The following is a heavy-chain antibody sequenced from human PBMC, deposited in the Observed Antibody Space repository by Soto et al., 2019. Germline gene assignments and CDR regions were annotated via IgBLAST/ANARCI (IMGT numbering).Heavy chain of an antibody. D-gene: IGHD1-20*01. CDR1: GYTFTTYY. J-gene: IGHJ4*01. V-gene: IGHV1-46*01. CDR3: ARDLTPSFTSNWNPAPRPDY. CDR2: INPGGGIT. Sequence: ASVKVSCKASGYTFTTYYIHWVRQAPGQGLEWMGIINPGGGITRYAQKFQGRVTMTRDTSTSTVYFDLSSLRSEDTGVYYCARDLTPSFTSNWNPAPRPDYWG.